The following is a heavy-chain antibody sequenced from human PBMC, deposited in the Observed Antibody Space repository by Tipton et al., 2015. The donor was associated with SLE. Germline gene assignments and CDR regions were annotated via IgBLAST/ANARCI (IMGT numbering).Heavy chain of an antibody. CDR1: GGSISSGDYY. J-gene: IGHJ4*02. CDR3: ARVGRPMTTVVTPYYFDY. D-gene: IGHD4-23*01. Sequence: TLSLTCTVSGGSISSGDYYWSWIRQPPGKGLEWIGYTYYSGSTYYNPSLKSRVTISVDTSKNQFSLKLSSVTAADTAVYYCARVGRPMTTVVTPYYFDYWGQGTLVTVSS. CDR2: TYYSGST. V-gene: IGHV4-30-4*01.